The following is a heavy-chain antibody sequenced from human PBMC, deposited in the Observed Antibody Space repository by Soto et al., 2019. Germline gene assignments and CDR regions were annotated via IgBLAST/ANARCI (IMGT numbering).Heavy chain of an antibody. CDR1: GFTFSSSG. J-gene: IGHJ4*02. CDR2: IRYDGSNK. D-gene: IGHD6-19*01. Sequence: QVQLVESGGGVVQPGRSLRLSCAASGFTFSSSGMHWVRQAPGKGLEWVAVIRYDGSNKYYADSVKGRFTISRYNSKNTLYLQMNSLRAEDTAVYYCARDPSSCWLVLDYWGQGTLVTVSS. CDR3: ARDPSSCWLVLDY. V-gene: IGHV3-33*01.